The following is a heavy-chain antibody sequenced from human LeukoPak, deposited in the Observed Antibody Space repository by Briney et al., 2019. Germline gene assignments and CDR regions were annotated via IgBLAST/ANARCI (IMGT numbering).Heavy chain of an antibody. J-gene: IGHJ6*04. CDR3: ARAKKRGAVAGTVYYGMDV. CDR1: GGSFSGYY. CDR2: INHSGST. D-gene: IGHD6-19*01. Sequence: SETLSLTCAVYGGSFSGYYWSWIRQPPGKGLEWIGEINHSGSTNYNPSLKSRVTISVDTSKNQFSLKLSSVTAADTAVYYCARAKKRGAVAGTVYYGMDVWGKETTVTVSS. V-gene: IGHV4-34*01.